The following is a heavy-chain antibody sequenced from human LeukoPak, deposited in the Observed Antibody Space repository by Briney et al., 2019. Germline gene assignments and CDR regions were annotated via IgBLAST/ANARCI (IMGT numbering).Heavy chain of an antibody. CDR3: ARQGKSYNSGSFSLDY. CDR1: GGSISSGGYY. D-gene: IGHD3-10*01. J-gene: IGHJ4*02. V-gene: IGHV4-61*08. CDR2: IYHSGST. Sequence: SETLSLTCTVSGGSISSGGYYWSWIRQPPGKGLEWIGHIYHSGSTNYNPSLKSRVTMSVDTSKNQISLKLSSVTAADTAVYYCARQGKSYNSGSFSLDYWGQGTLVTVSS.